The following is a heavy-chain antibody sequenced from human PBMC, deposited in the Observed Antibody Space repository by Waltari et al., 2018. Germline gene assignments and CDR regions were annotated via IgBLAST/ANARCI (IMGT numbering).Heavy chain of an antibody. V-gene: IGHV4-39*07. CDR3: TREPYSSSSYGNYYMDV. CDR2: IYYSGST. Sequence: QLQLQESGPGLVKPSETLSLTCTVSGGSISSSTYYWGWIRQPPGKGLAWIGSIYYSGSTYSNPSLKSRVTISVDTSKNQFSLKLSSVTAADTAVYFCTREPYSSSSYGNYYMDVWGRGTTVTISS. J-gene: IGHJ6*03. D-gene: IGHD6-13*01. CDR1: GGSISSSTYY.